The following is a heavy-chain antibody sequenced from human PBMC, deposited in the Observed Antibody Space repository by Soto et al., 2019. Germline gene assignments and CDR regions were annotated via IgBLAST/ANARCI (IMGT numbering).Heavy chain of an antibody. CDR1: GGSFSGYY. Sequence: SEPLFLTCAVYGGSFSGYYWSWVRQPPGKGLEWIGEINHSGSTNYNPSLKSRVTISVDTSKNQFSLKLSSVTAADTAVYYCARGLDSGYDFDYWGQGTLVTVSS. CDR2: INHSGST. J-gene: IGHJ4*02. V-gene: IGHV4-34*01. CDR3: ARGLDSGYDFDY. D-gene: IGHD5-12*01.